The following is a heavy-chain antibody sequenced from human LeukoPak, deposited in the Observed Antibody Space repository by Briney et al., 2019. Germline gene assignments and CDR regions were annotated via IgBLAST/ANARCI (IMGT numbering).Heavy chain of an antibody. CDR3: VRHQEGMVRGVLYYMDV. V-gene: IGHV4-39*01. J-gene: IGHJ6*03. Sequence: SETLSLTCTVSGGSISSSNYYWGWVRQPPGKGLEWIGTINYSGNTYYNPSLKSRVTISVDTSKNQFSLKLSSVTAADTAVYYCVRHQEGMVRGVLYYMDVWGTGTTVTISS. CDR1: GGSISSSNYY. CDR2: INYSGNT. D-gene: IGHD3-10*01.